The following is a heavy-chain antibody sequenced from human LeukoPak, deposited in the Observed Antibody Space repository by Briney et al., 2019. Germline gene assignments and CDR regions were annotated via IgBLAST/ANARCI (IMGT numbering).Heavy chain of an antibody. CDR1: GFTFSGHN. Sequence: GGSLRLSCAASGFTFSGHNMNWVRQAPGKGLEWISFVSISSGTIYYADSVKGRFRISRDNAKSSLDLEMNSLRAEDTAVYYCARAMSTFGGVRNYFDSWGQRTLVTVSS. V-gene: IGHV3-48*04. CDR2: VSISSGTI. J-gene: IGHJ4*02. D-gene: IGHD3-16*01. CDR3: ARAMSTFGGVRNYFDS.